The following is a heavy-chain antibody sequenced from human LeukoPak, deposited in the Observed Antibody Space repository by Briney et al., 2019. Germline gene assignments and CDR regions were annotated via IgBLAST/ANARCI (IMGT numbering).Heavy chain of an antibody. Sequence: GGSLRLSCAASGFTFSSYGMHWVRQAPGKGLVWVAVIWYDGSNKYYADSVKGRFTISRDNSKNTLYLQMNSLRGEDTAVYYCAKDGDSSDWMTLSYYYYMDVWGKGTTVTVSS. J-gene: IGHJ6*03. CDR2: IWYDGSNK. V-gene: IGHV3-33*06. D-gene: IGHD6-19*01. CDR1: GFTFSSYG. CDR3: AKDGDSSDWMTLSYYYYMDV.